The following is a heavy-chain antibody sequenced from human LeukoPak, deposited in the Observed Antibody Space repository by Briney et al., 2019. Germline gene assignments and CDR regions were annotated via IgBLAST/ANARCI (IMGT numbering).Heavy chain of an antibody. CDR1: GFTLSSYA. D-gene: IGHD2-2*01. V-gene: IGHV3-23*01. J-gene: IGHJ4*02. Sequence: PGGSVRLSCAASGFTLSSYAMIWVRQAPGKGLEGVSAISGSGGSTYHADSVKGRFTISRDNSKNTLYLQTNSLRAEDAAVYYCAKPLPHQLPTWGQGTLVTVSS. CDR2: ISGSGGST. CDR3: AKPLPHQLPT.